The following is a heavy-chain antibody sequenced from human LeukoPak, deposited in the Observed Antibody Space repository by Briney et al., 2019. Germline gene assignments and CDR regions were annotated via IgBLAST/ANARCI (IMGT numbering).Heavy chain of an antibody. CDR3: ARDWHNEKSFHI. D-gene: IGHD2-21*01. CDR2: IYIGGST. V-gene: IGHV4-4*07. J-gene: IGHJ3*02. Sequence: PSETLSLTCTVSGGSISWYYRSWIRQPAGKGLEWIGRIYIGGSTNYNPSLKSRVTISIDKSKNQFSLKLSSVTAADTAVYYCARDWHNEKSFHIWGQGTMVTVSS. CDR1: GGSISWYY.